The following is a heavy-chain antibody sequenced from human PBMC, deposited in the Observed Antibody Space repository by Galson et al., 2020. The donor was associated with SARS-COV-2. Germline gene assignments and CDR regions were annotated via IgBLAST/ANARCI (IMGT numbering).Heavy chain of an antibody. CDR3: AGRSCYGSGNLDP. CDR1: GVSISSGAYY. CDR2: IYYSGST. J-gene: IGHJ5*02. V-gene: IGHV4-31*03. D-gene: IGHD3-10*01. Sequence: SETLSLTCTVSGVSISSGAYYWSCIRQHPGKGLEWIGYIYYSGSTYYNPSLKSRVTISVDTSKNQFSLKLSSVTAADTAVYYCAGRSCYGSGNLDPWGQGNLVTVSS.